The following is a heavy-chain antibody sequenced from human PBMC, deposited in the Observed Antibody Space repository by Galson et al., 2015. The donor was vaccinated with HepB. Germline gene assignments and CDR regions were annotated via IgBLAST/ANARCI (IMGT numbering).Heavy chain of an antibody. V-gene: IGHV1-2*04. D-gene: IGHD6-13*01. CDR3: ARDRHPSSSWYNWFDP. CDR2: INPNSGGT. CDR1: GGTFSSYY. J-gene: IGHJ5*02. Sequence: SVKVSCKASGGTFSSYYMHWVRQAPGQGLEWMGWINPNSGGTNYAQKFQGWVTMTRDTSISTAYMELSKLRSDDTAVYYCARDRHPSSSWYNWFDPWGQGTLVTVSS.